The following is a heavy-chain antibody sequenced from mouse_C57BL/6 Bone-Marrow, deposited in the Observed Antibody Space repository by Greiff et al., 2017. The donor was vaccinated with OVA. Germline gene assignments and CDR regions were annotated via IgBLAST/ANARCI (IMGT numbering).Heavy chain of an antibody. CDR1: GYTFTSYW. J-gene: IGHJ2*01. CDR3: AREGENYFGY. CDR2: IYPGSGST. V-gene: IGHV1-55*01. D-gene: IGHD2-13*01. Sequence: VQLQQPGAALVKPGASVKMSCKASGYTFTSYWMTWVKQRPGQGLEWIGDIYPGSGSTNYNEKFKSNATLTVDPSTSTAYMQLSSLTSEDSAVYYCAREGENYFGYWGQGTTLTVTA.